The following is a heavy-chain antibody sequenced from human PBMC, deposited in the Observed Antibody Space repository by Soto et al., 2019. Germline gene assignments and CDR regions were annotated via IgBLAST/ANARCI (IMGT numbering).Heavy chain of an antibody. D-gene: IGHD2-2*01. CDR3: AIPLGYCSSTSCYGYYYYYGMDV. Sequence: QVQLVQSGAEVKKPGSSVEVSCKASGGTFSSYAISWVRQAPGQGLEWMGGIIPIFGTANYAQKFQGRVTITADKSTSTAYMELSSLRSEDTAVYYCAIPLGYCSSTSCYGYYYYYGMDVWGQGTTVTVSS. J-gene: IGHJ6*02. CDR1: GGTFSSYA. V-gene: IGHV1-69*06. CDR2: IIPIFGTA.